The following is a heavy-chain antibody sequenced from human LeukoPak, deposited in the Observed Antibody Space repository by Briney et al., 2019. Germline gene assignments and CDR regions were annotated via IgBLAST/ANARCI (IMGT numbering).Heavy chain of an antibody. D-gene: IGHD3-22*01. Sequence: PGGSLRLSCAASGFTFDDYAMHWVRQAPGKGLEWVSGISWNSGSIGYADSVKGRFTISRDNAKNSLYLQMNSLRAEDTALYYCAKDIFYDSSGTIKGWGASDIWGQGTMVTVSS. CDR1: GFTFDDYA. CDR3: AKDIFYDSSGTIKGWGASDI. CDR2: ISWNSGSI. J-gene: IGHJ3*02. V-gene: IGHV3-9*01.